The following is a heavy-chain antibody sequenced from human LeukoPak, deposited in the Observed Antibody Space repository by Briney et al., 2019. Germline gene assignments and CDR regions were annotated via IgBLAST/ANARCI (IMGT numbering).Heavy chain of an antibody. J-gene: IGHJ4*02. Sequence: SETLSLTCTVSGGSISSGDYYWSWIRQPPGKGLEWIGYIYYSGSTYYNPSLKSRVTISVDTSKNQFSLKLSSVTAADTAVYYCATMTTVTTYYFDYWGQGTPVTVSS. CDR2: IYYSGST. D-gene: IGHD4-17*01. CDR1: GGSISSGDYY. V-gene: IGHV4-30-4*01. CDR3: ATMTTVTTYYFDY.